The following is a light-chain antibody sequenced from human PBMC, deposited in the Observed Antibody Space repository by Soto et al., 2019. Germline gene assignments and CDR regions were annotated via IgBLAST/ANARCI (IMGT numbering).Light chain of an antibody. J-gene: IGKJ1*01. CDR1: QSVSTY. Sequence: EIVLTQSPATLSLSPGERATLSCRASQSVSTYLAWYQQKPGQAPRLLIYDASNRATGIPARFSGSGSGTDFTLTISSLEPEDFVVYYCQQRSNWRRTFGQGTKVDIK. CDR2: DAS. V-gene: IGKV3-11*01. CDR3: QQRSNWRRT.